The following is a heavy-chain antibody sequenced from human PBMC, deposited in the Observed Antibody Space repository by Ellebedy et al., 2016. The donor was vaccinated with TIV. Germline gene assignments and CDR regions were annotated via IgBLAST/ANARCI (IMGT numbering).Heavy chain of an antibody. CDR1: GGSMTSHY. Sequence: MPGGSLRLSCTVSGGSMTSHYWSWIRQPPGKGLEWIGYVYYNGNPNYNPSLKRRLTLAIDTSKNQVSLNLNSVTAADTAVYYCARHYGNYGSGSKGMDVWGQGTTVTVSS. V-gene: IGHV4-59*08. D-gene: IGHD3-10*01. CDR2: VYYNGNP. CDR3: ARHYGNYGSGSKGMDV. J-gene: IGHJ6*02.